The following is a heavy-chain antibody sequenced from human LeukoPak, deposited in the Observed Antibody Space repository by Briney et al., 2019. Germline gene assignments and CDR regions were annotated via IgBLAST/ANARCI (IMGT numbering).Heavy chain of an antibody. D-gene: IGHD3-22*01. J-gene: IGHJ4*02. Sequence: GGSLRLSCAASGFTFNNYVMSWVRRAPGKGLEWVSGISSGAVSTYYADSVKGRFTISRDNSKNTLYLQMNSLRAEDTAVYYCAKGDTMIVVVITFDYWGQGTLVTVSS. V-gene: IGHV3-23*01. CDR2: ISSGAVST. CDR3: AKGDTMIVVVITFDY. CDR1: GFTFNNYV.